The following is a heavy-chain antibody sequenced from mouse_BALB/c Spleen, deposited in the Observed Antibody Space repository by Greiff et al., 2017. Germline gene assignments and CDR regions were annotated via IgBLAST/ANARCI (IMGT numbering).Heavy chain of an antibody. V-gene: IGHV14-4*02. Sequence: EVKLMESGAELVRSGASVKLSCTASGFNIKDYYMHWVKQRPEQGLEWIGWIDPENGDTEYAPKFQGKATMTADTSSNTAYLQLSSLTSEDTAVYYCNAWPYGSSSYYFDYWGQGTTLRVSS. D-gene: IGHD1-1*01. J-gene: IGHJ2*01. CDR1: GFNIKDYY. CDR2: IDPENGDT. CDR3: NAWPYGSSSYYFDY.